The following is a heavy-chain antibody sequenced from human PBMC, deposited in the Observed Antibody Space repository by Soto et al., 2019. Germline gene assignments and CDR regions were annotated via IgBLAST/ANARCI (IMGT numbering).Heavy chain of an antibody. J-gene: IGHJ6*03. CDR3: ARDSRLYYDFWSGYYNDYYYYYMAV. V-gene: IGHV4-59*01. D-gene: IGHD3-3*01. CDR1: GGSISSYY. Sequence: SETLSLTCTVSGGSISSYYWSWIRQPPGKGLEWIGYIYYSGSTNYNPSLKSRVTISVDTSKNQFSLKLSSVTAADTAVYYCARDSRLYYDFWSGYYNDYYYYYMAVWGKGTTVTVSS. CDR2: IYYSGST.